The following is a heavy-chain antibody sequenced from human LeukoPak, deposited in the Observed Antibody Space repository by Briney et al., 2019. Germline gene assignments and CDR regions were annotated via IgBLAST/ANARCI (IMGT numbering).Heavy chain of an antibody. J-gene: IGHJ4*02. Sequence: PGGSLRLSCVASGFTFRSDAMSWVRQAPGKGLEWVSTIRDSGATTYYADSVKGRFTISRDNSKNMLYLQMNSLRVEDTAVYYCAKGRHELDVDFKFRGQGALVTVSS. D-gene: IGHD3/OR15-3a*01. CDR1: GFTFRSDA. CDR3: AKGRHELDVDFKF. CDR2: IRDSGATT. V-gene: IGHV3-23*01.